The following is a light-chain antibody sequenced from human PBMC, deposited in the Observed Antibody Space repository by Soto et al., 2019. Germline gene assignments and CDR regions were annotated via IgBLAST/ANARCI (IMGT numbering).Light chain of an antibody. CDR2: TAS. CDR1: QSVGNNY. CDR3: HQHANAPLT. J-gene: IGKJ3*01. Sequence: EIVLTQSPGTLSLSPGERATLSCRASQSVGNNYIAWYQQKPGQAPRLLFHTASIRAVGVPDRFTGSGSGTDFSLTISRLEPEDVAVYFCHQHANAPLTFGPGTKVNVK. V-gene: IGKV3-20*01.